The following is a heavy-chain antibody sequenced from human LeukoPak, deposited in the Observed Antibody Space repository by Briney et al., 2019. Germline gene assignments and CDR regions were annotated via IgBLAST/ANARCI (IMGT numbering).Heavy chain of an antibody. CDR2: IIPIFGTA. CDR3: ARSPLYYDFWSGYRPSLIDGMDV. D-gene: IGHD3-3*01. V-gene: IGHV1-69*13. J-gene: IGHJ6*02. Sequence: ASVKVSCKASGGTFSSYAISWVRQAPGQGLEWMGGIIPIFGTANYAQKFQGRVTITADESTSTAYMELSGLRSEDTAVYYCARSPLYYDFWSGYRPSLIDGMDVWGQGTTVTVSS. CDR1: GGTFSSYA.